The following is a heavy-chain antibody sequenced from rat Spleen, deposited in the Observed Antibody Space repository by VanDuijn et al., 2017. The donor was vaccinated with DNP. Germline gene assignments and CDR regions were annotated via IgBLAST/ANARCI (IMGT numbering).Heavy chain of an antibody. V-gene: IGHV5-58*01. J-gene: IGHJ4*01. CDR1: GFTFSNYW. CDR2: INTDGGSP. CDR3: ARSGRYYAMDA. D-gene: IGHD1-4*01. Sequence: EVQLVETGGGLVQPGRSLKLSCVASGFTFSNYWMYWIRQAPGKGLEWVASINTDGGSPYYPDSVKGRFAISRDNPKSTLYLQMNSLRSEDTATYYCARSGRYYAMDAWGQGTSVTVSS.